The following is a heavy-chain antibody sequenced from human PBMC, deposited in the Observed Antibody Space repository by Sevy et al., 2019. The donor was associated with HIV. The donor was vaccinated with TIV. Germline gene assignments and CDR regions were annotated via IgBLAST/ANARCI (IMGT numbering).Heavy chain of an antibody. CDR1: GGSFSGYY. J-gene: IGHJ1*01. D-gene: IGHD3-22*01. V-gene: IGHV4-34*01. CDR3: ARDSDSGYYEGFQY. Sequence: SETLSLTCAVYGGSFSGYYWSWIRQTPGKGLEWIGEINHSGSTNYNPPLKSRVTISVDTSKNQFSLKVNSVTAADTAVYYCARDSDSGYYEGFQYWGQGTLVTVSS. CDR2: INHSGST.